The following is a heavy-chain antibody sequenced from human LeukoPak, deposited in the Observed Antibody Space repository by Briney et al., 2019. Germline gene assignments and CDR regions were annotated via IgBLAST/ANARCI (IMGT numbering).Heavy chain of an antibody. Sequence: PGGSLRLSCAASGFSFSAYWMTWVRQAPGTGLEWVANINPAGTETYYVDPVKGRFTISRDNAKNLLYLQMNSLRAEDTAVYYCARFGYVAAVDSWGQGTLVTVSS. D-gene: IGHD2-15*01. CDR1: GFSFSAYW. J-gene: IGHJ4*02. CDR2: INPAGTET. CDR3: ARFGYVAAVDS. V-gene: IGHV3-7*01.